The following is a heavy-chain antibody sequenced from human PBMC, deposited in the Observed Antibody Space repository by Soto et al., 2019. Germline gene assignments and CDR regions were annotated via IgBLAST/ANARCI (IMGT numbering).Heavy chain of an antibody. CDR3: ASASGWYYFDY. CDR1: GYTFTGYY. V-gene: IGHV1-2*04. J-gene: IGHJ4*02. Sequence: ASVKVSCKASGYTFTGYYMHWVRQAPGQGLEWMGWINPNSGGTNYAQKFQGWVTMTRDTSISTAYMELSRPRSDDTAVYYCASASGWYYFDYWGQRTPVTVSS. D-gene: IGHD6-19*01. CDR2: INPNSGGT.